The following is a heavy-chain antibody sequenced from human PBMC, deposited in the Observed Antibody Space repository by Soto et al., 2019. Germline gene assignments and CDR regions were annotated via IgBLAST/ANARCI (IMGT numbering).Heavy chain of an antibody. D-gene: IGHD1-26*01. J-gene: IGHJ4*02. V-gene: IGHV2-5*02. CDR1: GFSLSTSGVG. CDR2: IYWDDDK. CDR3: AHSSGSYYN. Sequence: QITLKESGPTLVKPTQTLTLTCTFSGFSLSTSGVGVGWIRQPPGKALEWLALIYWDDDKRYSTSLKSRLTIAKYTAKNQVVLTMTNMDPVDTATYYCAHSSGSYYNWGQGTLVTVSS.